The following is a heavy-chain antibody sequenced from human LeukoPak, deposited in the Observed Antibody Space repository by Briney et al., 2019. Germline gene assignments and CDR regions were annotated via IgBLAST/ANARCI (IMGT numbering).Heavy chain of an antibody. V-gene: IGHV1-2*02. CDR3: ARDLREWELLGMDY. CDR1: GYTFTGYY. CDR2: INPNSGGT. D-gene: IGHD1-26*01. Sequence: GASVKVSCKASGYTFTGYYMHWVRQAPGQGLEWMGWINPNSGGTNYAQKFQGRVTMTRDTSISTAYMELSRLRSDDTAVYYCARDLREWELLGMDYWGQGTLATVSS. J-gene: IGHJ4*02.